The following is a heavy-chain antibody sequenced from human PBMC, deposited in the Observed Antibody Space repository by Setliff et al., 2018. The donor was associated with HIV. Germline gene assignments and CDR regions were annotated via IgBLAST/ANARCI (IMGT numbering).Heavy chain of an antibody. CDR2: INQDGREK. V-gene: IGHV3-7*03. CDR1: GFTFSKYW. D-gene: IGHD4-17*01. CDR3: ARGPGSGDYSYYFDY. Sequence: GGSLRLSCEASGFTFSKYWMSWVRQAPGKGLEWVANINQDGREKYYVDSLKGRLTISRDNAKNSLYLQMNSLKTEDTAVYYCARGPGSGDYSYYFDYWGQGTLVTVSS. J-gene: IGHJ4*02.